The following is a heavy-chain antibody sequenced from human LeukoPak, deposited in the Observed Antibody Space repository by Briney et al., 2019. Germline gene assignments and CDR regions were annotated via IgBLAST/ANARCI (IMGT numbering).Heavy chain of an antibody. CDR3: AKDCSITSCYNWFDP. D-gene: IGHD2-2*01. J-gene: IGHJ5*02. CDR1: GFTFSGYP. CDR2: ISGSGGST. V-gene: IGHV3-23*01. Sequence: PGGSLRLSCAASGFTFSGYPMIWVRQAPGKGLEWVSAISGSGGSTYYADSVKGRFTISRDNSKNTLYLQMNSLRAEDTAVYYCAKDCSITSCYNWFDPWGQGTLVTVSS.